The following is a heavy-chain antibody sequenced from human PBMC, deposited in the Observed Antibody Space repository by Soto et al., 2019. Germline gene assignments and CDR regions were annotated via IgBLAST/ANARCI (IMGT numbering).Heavy chain of an antibody. J-gene: IGHJ2*01. CDR3: AKGARSGWPWYFDL. V-gene: IGHV3-9*01. CDR2: ISWNSGAI. CDR1: GFTFEDYA. D-gene: IGHD6-19*01. Sequence: EVQLVESGGGLVQPGRSLRLPCAVSGFTFEDYAMIWVRQVPGKGLECVSSISWNSGAIDYAASVKGRFTISRDNAKKSLYLEMNSLRVEDTALYYCAKGARSGWPWYFDLWGRGTLVTVSS.